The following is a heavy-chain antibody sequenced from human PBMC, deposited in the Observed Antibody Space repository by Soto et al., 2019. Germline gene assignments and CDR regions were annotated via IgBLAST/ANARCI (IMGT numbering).Heavy chain of an antibody. CDR1: GFTFSGYA. J-gene: IGHJ4*02. CDR2: IRSKANSYAT. Sequence: GGSLRLSCAASGFTFSGYAMHWVRQASGKGLEWVGRIRSKANSYATAYAASVKGRFTISRDDSKNTAYLQMNSLKTEDTAVYYCPRGVPQQLFDYWGQGTLVTVSS. CDR3: PRGVPQQLFDY. D-gene: IGHD6-13*01. V-gene: IGHV3-73*01.